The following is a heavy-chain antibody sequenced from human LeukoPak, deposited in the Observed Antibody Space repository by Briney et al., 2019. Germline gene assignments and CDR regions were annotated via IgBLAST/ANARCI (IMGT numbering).Heavy chain of an antibody. J-gene: IGHJ4*02. CDR3: ASFSSGWEDY. CDR1: GFTFSSYS. D-gene: IGHD6-19*01. CDR2: ISSSSSYI. Sequence: PGGSLRLSCAASGFTFSSYSMNWVRQAPGKGLGWVSSISSSSSYIYYADSVKGRFTISRDNAKNSLYLQMNSLRAEDTAVYYCASFSSGWEDYWGQGTLVTVSS. V-gene: IGHV3-21*01.